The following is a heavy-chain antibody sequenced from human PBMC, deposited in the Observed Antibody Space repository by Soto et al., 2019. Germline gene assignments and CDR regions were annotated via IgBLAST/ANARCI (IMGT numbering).Heavy chain of an antibody. V-gene: IGHV1-2*02. D-gene: IGHD3-10*01. Sequence: ASVKVSCKASGYTFTGYYMHWLRQAPGQGLEWMGWINPNSGGTNYAQKFQGRVTMTRDTSISTAYMELSRLRSDDTAVYYCARDPMVRGVIPYYYYGMDVWGQGTTVTVSS. CDR1: GYTFTGYY. CDR2: INPNSGGT. J-gene: IGHJ6*02. CDR3: ARDPMVRGVIPYYYYGMDV.